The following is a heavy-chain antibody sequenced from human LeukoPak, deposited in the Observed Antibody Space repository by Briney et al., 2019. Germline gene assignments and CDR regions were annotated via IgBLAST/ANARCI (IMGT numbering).Heavy chain of an antibody. CDR3: AISTYSSDAFDI. D-gene: IGHD2-21*01. J-gene: IGHJ3*02. V-gene: IGHV1-69*04. Sequence: GASVKVSCKASGGTFSSYAISWVRQAPGQGLEWMGRIIPILGIANYAQKFQGRVTITADKSTSTAYMELSSLRPEDTAVYYCAISTYSSDAFDIWGQGTMVTVSS. CDR1: GGTFSSYA. CDR2: IIPILGIA.